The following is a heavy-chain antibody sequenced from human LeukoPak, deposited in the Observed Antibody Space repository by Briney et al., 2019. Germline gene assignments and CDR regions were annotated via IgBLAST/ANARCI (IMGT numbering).Heavy chain of an antibody. CDR1: GFSFSSYA. Sequence: GGSLRLSCAASGFSFSSYAMSWVRQAPGKGLEWVAVIATDGRDKKYADSVKGRFTISRDNSKNTLYLEMNSLRPEDTAVYHCAKDSKVAAAGYFFDYWGQGTLVTVSS. D-gene: IGHD6-13*01. V-gene: IGHV3-30*18. CDR3: AKDSKVAAAGYFFDY. CDR2: IATDGRDK. J-gene: IGHJ4*02.